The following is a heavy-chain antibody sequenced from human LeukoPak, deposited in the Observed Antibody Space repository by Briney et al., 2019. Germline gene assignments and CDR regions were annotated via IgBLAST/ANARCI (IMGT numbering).Heavy chain of an antibody. CDR1: GFTSTIFG. V-gene: IGHV3-48*01. CDR3: ARTYDIGRGPPGDAFDN. CDR2: IDARSGIT. J-gene: IGHJ3*02. Sequence: GGSLRLSCAASGFTSTIFGLNWVRQAPGKVPEWVSYIDARSGITYYADSVQGRFTISRDNAQESLFLQMDSLRADDTAVYYCARTYDIGRGPPGDAFDNWGPGTLVTVSS. D-gene: IGHD3-3*01.